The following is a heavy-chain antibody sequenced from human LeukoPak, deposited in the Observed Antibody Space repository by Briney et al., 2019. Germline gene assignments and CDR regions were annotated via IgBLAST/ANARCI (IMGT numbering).Heavy chain of an antibody. CDR3: ARERAARTNDY. J-gene: IGHJ4*02. D-gene: IGHD1-14*01. CDR1: GGSFSGYY. V-gene: IGHV4-34*01. Sequence: PSETLSLTCAVYGGSFSGYYWSWIRQPPGKGLEWIGEINHSGSTNYNPSLKSRVTISVDTSKNQFSLKLSSVTAADTAVYYCARERAARTNDYWGQGTLVTVSS. CDR2: INHSGST.